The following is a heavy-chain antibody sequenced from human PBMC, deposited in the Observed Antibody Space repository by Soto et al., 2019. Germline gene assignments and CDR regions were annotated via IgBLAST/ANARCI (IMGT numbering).Heavy chain of an antibody. CDR3: ARTYYDFWSGYPLGY. V-gene: IGHV1-46*01. Sequence: ASVKVSCKASGYTFTSYYMHWVRQAPGQGLEWMGIINPSGGSTSYAQKFQGRVTMTRDTSTSTVYMELSSLRSEDTAVYYCARTYYDFWSGYPLGYWGQGTLVTVSS. CDR1: GYTFTSYY. CDR2: INPSGGST. J-gene: IGHJ4*02. D-gene: IGHD3-3*01.